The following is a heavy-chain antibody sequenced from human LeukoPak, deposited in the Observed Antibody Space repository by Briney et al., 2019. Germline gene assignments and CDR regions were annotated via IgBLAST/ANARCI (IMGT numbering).Heavy chain of an antibody. Sequence: GGSLRLSCAGSGFTFSSYNMNWVRQAPGKGQEWVSSISSSSYYVYSADSVKGRFTISRDNAKNSLYLQMNSLRAEDTAVYYCARGDDDVWGTYRYADYWGQGTLVAVSS. CDR3: ARGDDDVWGTYRYADY. D-gene: IGHD3-16*02. J-gene: IGHJ4*02. CDR1: GFTFSSYN. V-gene: IGHV3-21*01. CDR2: ISSSSYYV.